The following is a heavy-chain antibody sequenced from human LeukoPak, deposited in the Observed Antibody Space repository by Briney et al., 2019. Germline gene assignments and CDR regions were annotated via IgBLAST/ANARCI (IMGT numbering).Heavy chain of an antibody. CDR3: AGSAAVALGAFDI. D-gene: IGHD6-19*01. J-gene: IGHJ3*02. Sequence: GGSLRLSCAASGFTFSYYAMSWVRQAPGKGLECVSIIYSGGSAYYADSVRGRFTISRDNSKNTLYLQMNSLRAEDTAVYYCAGSAAVALGAFDIWGQGTMVTVSS. CDR2: IYSGGSA. CDR1: GFTFSYYA. V-gene: IGHV3-53*01.